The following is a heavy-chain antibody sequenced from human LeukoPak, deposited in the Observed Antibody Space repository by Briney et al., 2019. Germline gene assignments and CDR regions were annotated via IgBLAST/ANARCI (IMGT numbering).Heavy chain of an antibody. CDR1: AFTFTNYA. CDR2: IHGGGDVT. Sequence: GGSLRLSCAASAFTFTNYAMNWVRQAPEKGLEWVSTIHGGGDVTYYADSVKGRFTISRDSSRNTLYLQMNSLRAEDTAVYYCAKALSSSFYYFDLGGRGTLVTVSS. V-gene: IGHV3-23*01. CDR3: AKALSSSFYYFDL. D-gene: IGHD3-16*02. J-gene: IGHJ2*01.